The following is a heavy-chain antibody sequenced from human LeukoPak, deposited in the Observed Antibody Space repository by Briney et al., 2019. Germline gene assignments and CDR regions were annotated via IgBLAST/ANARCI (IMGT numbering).Heavy chain of an antibody. CDR3: ARDSGRNSNPSSSWYDDAFDI. Sequence: SQTLSLTCAISGDSVSSNSAAWNWIRQSPSRGLEWLGRTYYRSKWYNDYAVSVKSRITINPDTSKNQFSLQLNPVTPEDTAVYYCARDSGRNSNPSSSWYDDAFDIWGQGTMVTVSS. CDR2: TYYRSKWYN. CDR1: GDSVSSNSAA. D-gene: IGHD6-13*01. V-gene: IGHV6-1*01. J-gene: IGHJ3*02.